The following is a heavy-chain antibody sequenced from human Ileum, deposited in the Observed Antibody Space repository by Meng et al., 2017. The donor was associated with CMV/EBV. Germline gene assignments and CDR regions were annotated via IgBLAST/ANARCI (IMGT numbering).Heavy chain of an antibody. CDR1: GCSISSYY. J-gene: IGHJ6*02. CDR2: IYYSGSN. CDR3: ARAPAYYYDSSCYYSRHGMDI. Sequence: GSLRLSCTVSGCSISSYYWSWIRQPPGKGLEWIWYIYYSGSNNYNPSHKSRVTISVDTSKNQFSLKLSSVTAADTAVYYCARAPAYYYDSSCYYSRHGMDIWGQGTTVTVSS. D-gene: IGHD3-22*01. V-gene: IGHV4-59*01.